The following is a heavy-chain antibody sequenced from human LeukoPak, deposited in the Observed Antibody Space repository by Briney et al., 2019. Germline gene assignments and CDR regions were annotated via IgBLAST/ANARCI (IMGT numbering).Heavy chain of an antibody. J-gene: IGHJ4*02. CDR1: GDSTNGYY. CDR2: IYYSGST. CDR3: ARSYSNYDYFDY. D-gene: IGHD4-11*01. Sequence: PSETLSLTCTVSGDSTNGYYWSWIRQPPGKGLEWIGYIYYSGSTNYNPSLKSRVTISVDTSKNQFSLKLSSVTAADTAVYYCARSYSNYDYFDYWGQGTLVTVSS. V-gene: IGHV4-59*01.